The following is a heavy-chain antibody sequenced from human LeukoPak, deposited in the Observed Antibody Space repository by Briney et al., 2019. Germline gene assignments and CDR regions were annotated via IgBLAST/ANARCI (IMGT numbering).Heavy chain of an antibody. J-gene: IGHJ4*02. V-gene: IGHV4-4*09. CDR3: ARLAVAGTYFDY. Sequence: SETLSLTCTVSGGSISSYYWSWIRQPPGKGLEWIGYIYTSGSTNYNPSLKSRVTISVDTSKNQFSLKLSSVTAVDTAVYYCARLAVAGTYFDYWGQGTLVTVSS. D-gene: IGHD6-19*01. CDR1: GGSISSYY. CDR2: IYTSGST.